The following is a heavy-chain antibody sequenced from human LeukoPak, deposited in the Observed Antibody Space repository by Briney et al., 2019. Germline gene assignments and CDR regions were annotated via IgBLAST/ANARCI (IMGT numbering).Heavy chain of an antibody. J-gene: IGHJ6*03. V-gene: IGHV4-34*01. CDR3: ASGIFGAYYYYMDV. Sequence: PSETLSLTCAVYGGSFSGYYWSWIRQPPGKGLEWIGEINHSGSTNYNPSLKSRVTISVDTSKNQFSLKLSSVTAADTAVYYCASGIFGAYYYYMDVWGKGTTVTVSS. CDR1: GGSFSGYY. CDR2: INHSGST. D-gene: IGHD3-3*01.